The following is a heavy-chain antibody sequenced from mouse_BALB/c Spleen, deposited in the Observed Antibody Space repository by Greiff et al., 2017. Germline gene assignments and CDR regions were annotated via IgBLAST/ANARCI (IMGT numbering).Heavy chain of an antibody. D-gene: IGHD1-1*01. V-gene: IGHV2-9*02. CDR3: ARDKGYYYWYFDV. CDR1: GFSLTSYG. CDR2: IWAGGST. Sequence: VQLQESGPGLVAPSQSLSITCTVSGFSLTSYGVHWVRQPPGKGLEWLGVIWAGGSTNYNSALMSRLSISKDNSKSQVFLKMNSLQTDDTAMYYCARDKGYYYWYFDVWGAGTTVTVSS. J-gene: IGHJ1*01.